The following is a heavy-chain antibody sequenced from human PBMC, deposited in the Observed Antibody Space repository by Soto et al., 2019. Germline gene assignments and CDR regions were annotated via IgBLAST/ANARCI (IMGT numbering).Heavy chain of an antibody. Sequence: QVQLQESGPGLVKPSQTLSLTCTVSGGSISSGDYYWSWIRQPPGKGLEWIGYIYYSGSTYYNPSLKSRVTISVDTDKNQFSLKLSSVTAADTAVYYCARDRAGSGYEVNACDIWGQGTMVTVSS. V-gene: IGHV4-30-4*01. J-gene: IGHJ3*02. CDR1: GGSISSGDYY. CDR2: IYYSGST. CDR3: ARDRAGSGYEVNACDI. D-gene: IGHD3-22*01.